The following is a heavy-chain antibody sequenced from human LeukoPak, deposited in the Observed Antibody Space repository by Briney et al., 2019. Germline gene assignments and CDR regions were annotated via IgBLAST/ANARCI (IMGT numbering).Heavy chain of an antibody. CDR3: ARGRGYSSWHY. D-gene: IGHD5-18*01. V-gene: IGHV4-34*01. J-gene: IGHJ4*02. Sequence: PSETLSLTCAVYGGSFSGYYWSWIRQPPGKGLEWIGEINHSGSTNYNPSLKSRVTISVDTSKNQFSLKLSSVTAADTAVYYCARGRGYSSWHYWGQGTLVTVSS. CDR1: GGSFSGYY. CDR2: INHSGST.